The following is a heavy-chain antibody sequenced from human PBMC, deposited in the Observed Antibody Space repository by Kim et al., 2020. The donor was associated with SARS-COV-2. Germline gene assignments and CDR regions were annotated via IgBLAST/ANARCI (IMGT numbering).Heavy chain of an antibody. V-gene: IGHV4-34*01. D-gene: IGHD6-19*01. CDR2: INHSGST. CDR1: GGSFSGYY. J-gene: IGHJ4*02. Sequence: SETLSLTCAVYGGSFSGYYWSWIRQPPGKGLEWIGEINHSGSTNYNPSLKSRVTISVDTSKNQFSLKLSSVTAADTAVYYCATGEWLAFDYWGQGTLVTVSS. CDR3: ATGEWLAFDY.